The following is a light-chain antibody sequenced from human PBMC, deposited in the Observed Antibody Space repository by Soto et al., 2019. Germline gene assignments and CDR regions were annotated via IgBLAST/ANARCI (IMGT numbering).Light chain of an antibody. Sequence: IVLTQSPGTLSLSPGERATLSCRASQTVSGSHLAWYQQKPGQAPRLIIYGASTRPTGIPDRFSGSGSGTDFTLTLTRLAPEDFAVYYCQQYGGAPPEYPFGQGTKLEIK. CDR1: QTVSGSH. J-gene: IGKJ2*01. CDR3: QQYGGAPPEYP. V-gene: IGKV3-20*01. CDR2: GAS.